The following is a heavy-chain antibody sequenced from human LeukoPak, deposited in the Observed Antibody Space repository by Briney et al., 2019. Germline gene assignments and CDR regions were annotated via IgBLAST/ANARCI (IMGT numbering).Heavy chain of an antibody. Sequence: SETLSLTCTVSGGSISSGGYYWSWIRQHPGKGLEWIGYIYYSGSTYYNPSLKSRVTISVDTSKNQFSLKLSSVTAADTAVYYSTNDSRMTSSSYYYYGMDVWGQGTTVTVSS. D-gene: IGHD6-13*01. V-gene: IGHV4-31*03. J-gene: IGHJ6*02. CDR3: TNDSRMTSSSYYYYGMDV. CDR2: IYYSGST. CDR1: GGSISSGGYY.